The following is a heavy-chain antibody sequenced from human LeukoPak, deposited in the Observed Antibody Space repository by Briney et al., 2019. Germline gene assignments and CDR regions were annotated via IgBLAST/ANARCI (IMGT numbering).Heavy chain of an antibody. J-gene: IGHJ4*02. D-gene: IGHD3-9*01. CDR2: ISYGGSNK. CDR1: GFTFSSYA. CDR3: ARDGKEISYYDILTGYSEYYFDY. V-gene: IGHV3-30*04. Sequence: PGRSLRLSCAASGFTFSSYAMHWVRQAPGKWLEWVAVISYGGSNKYYADSVKGRFTISRDNSKNTLYLQMNSLRAEDTAVYYCARDGKEISYYDILTGYSEYYFDYWGQGTLVTVSS.